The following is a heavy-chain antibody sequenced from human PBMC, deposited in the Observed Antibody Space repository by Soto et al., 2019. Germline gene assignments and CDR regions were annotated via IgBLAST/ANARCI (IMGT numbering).Heavy chain of an antibody. Sequence: QGQLVQSGPEVKKPGASVKVSCKASGYTFTRYGISWVRQAPGQGLEWMGWISGYNGDTNHAQKVQGRVTMNIDTSTITAYMELRSLTSDDTAIYYCSKNGQLPYYSYGMDVWGQGTTVTVSS. J-gene: IGHJ6*02. CDR1: GYTFTRYG. CDR2: ISGYNGDT. D-gene: IGHD1-1*01. CDR3: SKNGQLPYYSYGMDV. V-gene: IGHV1-18*01.